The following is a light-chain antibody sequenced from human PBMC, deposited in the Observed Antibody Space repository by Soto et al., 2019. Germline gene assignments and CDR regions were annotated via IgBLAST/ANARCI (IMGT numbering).Light chain of an antibody. J-gene: IGLJ3*02. CDR1: SSNIGSNS. CDR2: SEN. Sequence: QSVLTQPPSASGTPGQRVTISCSGSSSNIGSNSVIWYQQPPGTAPKLLIYSENQRPSGVPDRFSVSKSGTSASLAISGLQSEDEAEYSCATWDDSLNGPVLGGGTKLTVL. CDR3: ATWDDSLNGPV. V-gene: IGLV1-44*01.